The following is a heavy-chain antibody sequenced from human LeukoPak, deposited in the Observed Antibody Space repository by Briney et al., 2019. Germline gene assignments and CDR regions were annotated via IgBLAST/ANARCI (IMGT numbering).Heavy chain of an antibody. Sequence: GGSLRLSCEASGFTISSYEMSWVRQAPGQGLEWVSYISSSGTTMFYSDSVKGRFTISRDRDKNSLYLQLNSRIVYDTAIYYCARDYSVPGDGLDPWGQGTLVTVSS. J-gene: IGHJ5*02. CDR1: GFTISSYE. V-gene: IGHV3-48*03. CDR3: ARDYSVPGDGLDP. D-gene: IGHD2-21*01. CDR2: ISSSGTTM.